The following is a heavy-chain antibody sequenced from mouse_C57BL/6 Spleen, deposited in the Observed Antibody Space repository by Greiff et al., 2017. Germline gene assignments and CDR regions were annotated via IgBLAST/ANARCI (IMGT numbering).Heavy chain of an antibody. V-gene: IGHV1-75*01. Sequence: QVQLQQSGPELVKPGASVKISCKASGYTFTDYYINWVKQRPGQGLEWIGWIFPGSGSTYYNEKFKGKATLTVDKSSSTAYTLLSSLTSEDSAVYFCARGRGNPWGQGTSVTVSS. J-gene: IGHJ4*01. CDR1: GYTFTDYY. D-gene: IGHD2-1*01. CDR3: ARGRGNP. CDR2: IFPGSGST.